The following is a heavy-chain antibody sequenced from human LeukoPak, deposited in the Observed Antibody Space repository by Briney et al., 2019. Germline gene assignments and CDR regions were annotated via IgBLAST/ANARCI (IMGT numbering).Heavy chain of an antibody. Sequence: SETLSLTCTVSGGSISSYYWSWIRQPPGKGLEWIGYIYYSGSTNYNPSLESRVTISVDTSKNQFSLKLSSVTAADTAVYYCARVGYYDILTGYRRWGHFDYWGQGTLVTVSS. CDR3: ARVGYYDILTGYRRWGHFDY. CDR1: GGSISSYY. J-gene: IGHJ4*02. CDR2: IYYSGST. V-gene: IGHV4-59*01. D-gene: IGHD3-9*01.